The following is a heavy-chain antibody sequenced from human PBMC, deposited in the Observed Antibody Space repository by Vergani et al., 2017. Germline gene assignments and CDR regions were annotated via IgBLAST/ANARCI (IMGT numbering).Heavy chain of an antibody. Sequence: QVQLQESGPGPVKPSETLSLTCTVSGGSISSYYWSWIRQPPGKGLEWIGYIYYSGSTNYNPSLKSRVTISVDTSKNQFSLKLSSVTAADTAVYYCARALVLVRAKHYYFDYWGQGTLVTVSS. D-gene: IGHD3-10*01. CDR3: ARALVLVRAKHYYFDY. CDR1: GGSISSYY. J-gene: IGHJ4*02. CDR2: IYYSGST. V-gene: IGHV4-59*01.